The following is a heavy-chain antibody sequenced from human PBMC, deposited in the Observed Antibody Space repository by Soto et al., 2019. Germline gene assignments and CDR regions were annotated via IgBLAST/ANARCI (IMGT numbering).Heavy chain of an antibody. Sequence: HPGGSLRLSCAASGFTFSSYAMHWVRQAPGKGLEWVAVISYDGSNKYYADSVKGRFTISRDNSKNTLYLQMNSLRAEDTAVYYCAREPCSDCYAVAFDIWGQGTMVTVSS. CDR3: AREPCSDCYAVAFDI. D-gene: IGHD2-21*02. CDR1: GFTFSSYA. CDR2: ISYDGSNK. J-gene: IGHJ3*02. V-gene: IGHV3-30-3*01.